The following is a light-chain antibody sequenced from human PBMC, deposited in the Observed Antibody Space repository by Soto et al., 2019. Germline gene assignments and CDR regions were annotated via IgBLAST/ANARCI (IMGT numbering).Light chain of an antibody. Sequence: LTQPPSASGSPGQSVTIYCTGTSSDVGGYNYVSWYQQHPGKAPKLMIYEVSKRPSGVPDRFSGSKSGNTASLTVSGLQAEDEADYYCCSYAGSNNFPYVFGTGTKVTVL. CDR1: SSDVGGYNY. V-gene: IGLV2-8*01. J-gene: IGLJ1*01. CDR3: CSYAGSNNFPYV. CDR2: EVS.